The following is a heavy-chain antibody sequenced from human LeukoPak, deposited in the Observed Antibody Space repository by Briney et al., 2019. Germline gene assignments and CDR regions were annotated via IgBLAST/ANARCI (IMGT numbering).Heavy chain of an antibody. CDR1: GGSISDYY. D-gene: IGHD3-22*01. V-gene: IGHV4-59*01. Sequence: PSETLSLTCTVSGGSISDYYWSWIRQPPGKGLEWIGYIYYSGSTKYNPYLKSRVTISIDTSKNQFSLKLSSVTAADTALYYCARGTGAYYYLWGQGTMVTVPS. CDR3: ARGTGAYYYL. J-gene: IGHJ3*01. CDR2: IYYSGST.